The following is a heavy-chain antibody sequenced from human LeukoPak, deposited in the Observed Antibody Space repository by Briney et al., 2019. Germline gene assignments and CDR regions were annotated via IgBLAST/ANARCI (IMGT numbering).Heavy chain of an antibody. J-gene: IGHJ5*02. V-gene: IGHV4-38-2*02. D-gene: IGHD2-2*01. CDR1: GYSISSGYQ. CDR3: ARDPRWLTPDCTSTSCYENYFDP. Sequence: SETLSLACAVSGYSISSGYQWAWIRQSPGKGLEWIGSIYHTGSAHYNPSLKSRVTISVETSKNQFSLKMYSVTAADTAVYYCARDPRWLTPDCTSTSCYENYFDPWGQGTLVTVSS. CDR2: IYHTGSA.